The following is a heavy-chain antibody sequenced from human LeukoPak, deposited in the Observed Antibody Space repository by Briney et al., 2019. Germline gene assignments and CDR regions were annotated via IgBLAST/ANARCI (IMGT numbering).Heavy chain of an antibody. CDR3: ARDRVLPDYYYGMDV. CDR1: GFTFSSYA. J-gene: IGHJ6*02. Sequence: GSLRLPCAASGFTFSSYAMHWVRQAPGKGLEWVAVISYDGSNKYYADSVKGRFTISRDNSKNTLYLQMNSLRAEDTAVYYCARDRVLPDYYYGMDVWGQGTTVTVSS. CDR2: ISYDGSNK. V-gene: IGHV3-30-3*01. D-gene: IGHD3-10*01.